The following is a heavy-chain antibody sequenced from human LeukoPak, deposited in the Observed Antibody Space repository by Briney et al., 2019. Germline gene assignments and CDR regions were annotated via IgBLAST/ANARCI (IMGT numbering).Heavy chain of an antibody. CDR3: ALNRGSGWYFHY. CDR1: GFTFSSYS. V-gene: IGHV3-48*01. D-gene: IGHD6-19*01. CDR2: ISSLSGTI. J-gene: IGHJ4*02. Sequence: PGGSLRLSCAASGFTFSSYSMNWVRQAPGKGLEWVSYISSLSGTIYYADSVKGRFIISRDNAQNSLFLQMNSLRAEDTAVYYCALNRGSGWYFHYWGQGTLVTVSS.